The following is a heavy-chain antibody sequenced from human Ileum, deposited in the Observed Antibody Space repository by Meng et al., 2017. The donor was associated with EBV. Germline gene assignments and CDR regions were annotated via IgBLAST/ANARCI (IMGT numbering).Heavy chain of an antibody. J-gene: IGHJ4*02. D-gene: IGHD3-22*01. V-gene: IGHV4-4*02. CDR2: IHHTEST. Sequence: QGQLRESGPGLVKPSGTLSLTCAVSGGSISSSNWWSWVRQAPGKGLEWIGEIHHTESTNYNPSLKSRVTISVDKSKNQFSLKLSSVTAADTAVYYCARESYSDSSGYYSLDYWGQGSLVTVSS. CDR3: ARESYSDSSGYYSLDY. CDR1: GGSISSSNW.